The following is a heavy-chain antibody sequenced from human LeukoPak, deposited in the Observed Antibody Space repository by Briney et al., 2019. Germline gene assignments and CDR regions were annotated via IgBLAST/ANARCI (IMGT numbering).Heavy chain of an antibody. V-gene: IGHV5-51*01. CDR1: GYTFSDYW. CDR2: VYPGDSDT. Sequence: GESLKISCQASGYTFSDYWIGWVRQLPGQGLEWMGIVYPGDSDTTYSPSFQGQVTISADKSISTAYLQWSSLKASDSAMYYCGRIPAAGSLKGSFDIWGQGTMVTVSS. CDR3: GRIPAAGSLKGSFDI. J-gene: IGHJ3*02. D-gene: IGHD6-13*01.